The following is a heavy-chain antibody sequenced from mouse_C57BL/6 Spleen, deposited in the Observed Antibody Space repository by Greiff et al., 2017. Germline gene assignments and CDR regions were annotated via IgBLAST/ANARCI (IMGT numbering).Heavy chain of an antibody. CDR3: ARGGYWGYGMDY. CDR1: GFTFSDYG. J-gene: IGHJ4*01. D-gene: IGHD3-1*01. Sequence: EVKVVESGGGLVKPGGSLKLSCAASGFTFSDYGMHWVRRAPEKGLEWVAYISSGSSTIYYADTVKGRFTISRDNAKNTLFLQMTSLRSEDTAMYYCARGGYWGYGMDYWGQGTSVTVSS. CDR2: ISSGSSTI. V-gene: IGHV5-17*01.